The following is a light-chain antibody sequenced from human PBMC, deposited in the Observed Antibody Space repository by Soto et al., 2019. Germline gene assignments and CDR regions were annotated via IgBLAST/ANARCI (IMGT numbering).Light chain of an antibody. CDR1: TNDVGDYDY. Sequence: QSALTQPASVSGSPGQSITISCTGTTNDVGDYDYVSWYQHHPGKVPTLLIYEVSNRPSGVSNRFSGSKSGSTASLTISGLQPDDEADYFCSSYRSDATLVFGTGTKLTVL. J-gene: IGLJ1*01. CDR2: EVS. CDR3: SSYRSDATLV. V-gene: IGLV2-14*01.